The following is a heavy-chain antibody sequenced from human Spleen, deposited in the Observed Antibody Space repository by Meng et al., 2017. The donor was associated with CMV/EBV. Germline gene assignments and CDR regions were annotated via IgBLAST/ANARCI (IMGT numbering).Heavy chain of an antibody. CDR3: AKEAIGGFAP. J-gene: IGHJ5*02. D-gene: IGHD3-3*01. CDR2: ISWNSDGI. V-gene: IGHV3-9*01. Sequence: GGSLRLSCAASGFNFDDYAMHWIRQAPGKGLEWVSGISWNSDGIGYGASVKGRFTISRDNAKNSVYLQMNSLTTEDTALYYCAKEAIGGFAPWGLGALVTVSS. CDR1: GFNFDDYA.